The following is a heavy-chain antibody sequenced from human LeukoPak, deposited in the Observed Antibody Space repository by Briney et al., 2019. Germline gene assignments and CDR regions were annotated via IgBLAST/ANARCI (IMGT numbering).Heavy chain of an antibody. CDR3: AGLNYYDSTGYYAY. J-gene: IGHJ4*02. CDR2: IKQDGGKK. Sequence: GGSLRLSCAASGFIFSSYWVSWVRQAPGKGLQWVANIKQDGGKKYYVDSVKGRFTISRDNAKNSLYLQMNSLRAEDTAVYYCAGLNYYDSTGYYAYWGQGTLVTVSS. V-gene: IGHV3-7*01. CDR1: GFIFSSYW. D-gene: IGHD3-22*01.